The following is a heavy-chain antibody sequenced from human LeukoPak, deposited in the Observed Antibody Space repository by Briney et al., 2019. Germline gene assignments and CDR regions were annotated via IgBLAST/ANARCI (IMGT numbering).Heavy chain of an antibody. CDR2: IYPGDSDT. Sequence: GESLKISCKGSGYSFTSYWIGWVRQMPGKGLEWMGIIYPGDSDTRYSPSFQGQVTISADKPISTAYLQWSSLKASDTAMYYCARLPCYDSSGTQGWFDPWGQGTLVTVSS. J-gene: IGHJ5*02. V-gene: IGHV5-51*04. CDR3: ARLPCYDSSGTQGWFDP. D-gene: IGHD3-22*01. CDR1: GYSFTSYW.